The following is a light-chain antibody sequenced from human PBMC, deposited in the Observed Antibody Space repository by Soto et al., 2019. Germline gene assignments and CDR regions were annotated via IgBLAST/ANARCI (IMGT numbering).Light chain of an antibody. J-gene: IGLJ1*01. CDR2: DVT. CDR3: SSYTSSSTPYV. V-gene: IGLV2-14*01. CDR1: SSDVGSYNY. Sequence: QSALTQPASVSGSPGQSITISCTGTSSDVGSYNYVSWYQQHPVKAHKLMIYDVTNRPSGVSDSFSGSKSGNTASLTISGLQAEDEADYYCSSYTSSSTPYVFGTGTKVTVL.